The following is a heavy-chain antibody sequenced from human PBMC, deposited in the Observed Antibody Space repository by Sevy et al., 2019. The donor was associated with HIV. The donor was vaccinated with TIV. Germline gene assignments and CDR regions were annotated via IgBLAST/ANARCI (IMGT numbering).Heavy chain of an antibody. D-gene: IGHD5-12*01. J-gene: IGHJ5*02. CDR1: GDSISAYY. V-gene: IGHV4-59*01. CDR3: ARAPPVRSGDDSLNWFDP. Sequence: SETLSLTCTVSGDSISAYYWSWIRQPPGKALEYIGYIYYTGYTNYNPSLKSRVTISLDTSKNQFSLKLNAVTPADTAVYFCARAPPVRSGDDSLNWFDPWGQGTLVTVSS. CDR2: IYYTGYT.